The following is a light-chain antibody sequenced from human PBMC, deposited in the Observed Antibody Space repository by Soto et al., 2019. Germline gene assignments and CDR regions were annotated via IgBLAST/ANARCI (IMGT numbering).Light chain of an antibody. CDR3: AAWDASLNGYV. J-gene: IGLJ1*01. V-gene: IGLV1-44*01. CDR1: SSNIGSKT. Sequence: QSVLTQPPSASGTPGQRVTISCSGGSSNIGSKTVNWYQQLPGTVPKLLIYNSYQRPSGVPDRFSGSKSGTSASLAISGLQSEDEADYYCAAWDASLNGYVFGAGTKLTVL. CDR2: NSY.